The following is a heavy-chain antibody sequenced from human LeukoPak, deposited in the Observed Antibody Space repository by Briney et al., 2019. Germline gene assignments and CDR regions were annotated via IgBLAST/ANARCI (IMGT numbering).Heavy chain of an antibody. CDR1: GDSISSDDYY. CDR2: IYTSGST. D-gene: IGHD3-3*01. CDR3: ARGQRRFLEWPHDDI. V-gene: IGHV4-61*02. J-gene: IGHJ3*02. Sequence: KPSQTLSLTCTVSGDSISSDDYYWSWIRQPAGKGLEWIGRIYTSGSTNYNPSLKSRVTISVDTSKNQFSLKLSSVTAADTAVYYCARGQRRFLEWPHDDIWGQGTMVTVSS.